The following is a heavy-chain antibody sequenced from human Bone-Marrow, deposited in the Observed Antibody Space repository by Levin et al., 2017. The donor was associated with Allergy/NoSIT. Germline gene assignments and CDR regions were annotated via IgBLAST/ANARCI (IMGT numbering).Heavy chain of an antibody. Sequence: SGPTLVKPTQTLTLTCTFSGFSLSTSGVGVGWIRQPPGKALEWLALIYWDDDKRYSPSLKSRLTITKDTSKNQVVLTMTNMDPVDTATYYCAHIGGWGSSSWYYFDYWGQGTLVTVSS. CDR3: AHIGGWGSSSWYYFDY. CDR1: GFSLSTSGVG. V-gene: IGHV2-5*02. D-gene: IGHD6-13*01. J-gene: IGHJ4*02. CDR2: IYWDDDK.